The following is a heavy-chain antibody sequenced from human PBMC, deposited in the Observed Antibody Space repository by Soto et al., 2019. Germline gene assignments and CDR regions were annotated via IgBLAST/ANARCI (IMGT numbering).Heavy chain of an antibody. Sequence: QVQLQESGPGLVKPSETLSLTCSVSGGSTSSYYWSWIRQPPGKGLEWIGYIYNSGSTNYNPSLKSRVTISADTSKNQFSLNLRSVTAADTAVYYCARTKWELLPGWFDPWGQGTLVTVSS. V-gene: IGHV4-59*01. CDR3: ARTKWELLPGWFDP. D-gene: IGHD1-26*01. CDR1: GGSTSSYY. CDR2: IYNSGST. J-gene: IGHJ5*02.